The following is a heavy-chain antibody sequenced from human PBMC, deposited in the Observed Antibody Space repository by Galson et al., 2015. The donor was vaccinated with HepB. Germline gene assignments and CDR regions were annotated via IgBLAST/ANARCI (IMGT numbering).Heavy chain of an antibody. D-gene: IGHD6-19*01. V-gene: IGHV3-23*01. Sequence: SLRLSCAASGFTFSSYAMSWVRQAPGKGLEWVSAISGSGGSTYYADSVKGRFTISRDNSKNTLYLQMNSLRAEDTAVYYCANLIAVAGTVDYWGQGTLVTVSS. CDR3: ANLIAVAGTVDY. CDR2: ISGSGGST. J-gene: IGHJ4*02. CDR1: GFTFSSYA.